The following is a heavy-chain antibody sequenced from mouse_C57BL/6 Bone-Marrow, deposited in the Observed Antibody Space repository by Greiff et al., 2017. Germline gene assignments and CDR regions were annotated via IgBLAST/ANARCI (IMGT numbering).Heavy chain of an antibody. CDR2: IYPRSGNT. J-gene: IGHJ4*01. V-gene: IGHV1-81*01. CDR3: ARPPHYYGSSYYARDY. CDR1: GYTFTSYG. Sequence: QVQLQQSGAELARPGASVKLSCKASGYTFTSYGISWVKQRTGQGLEWIGEIYPRSGNTYYNEKFKGKATLTADKSSSTAYMELRSLTSEDSAVYFCARPPHYYGSSYYARDYWGQGTSVTVSS. D-gene: IGHD1-1*01.